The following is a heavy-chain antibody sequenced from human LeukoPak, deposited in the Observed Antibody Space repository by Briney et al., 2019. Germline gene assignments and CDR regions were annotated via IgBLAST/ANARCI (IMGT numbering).Heavy chain of an antibody. V-gene: IGHV3-33*01. D-gene: IGHD6-13*01. CDR1: GFAFSSYA. Sequence: AGGSLRLSCAAPGFAFSSYAMHWVRQAPGKGLEWVALIWYDGSNKYYADSVKGRFTISRDNSKNTLYLQMNSLRVEDTAVYYCARAGTNWYPPANYGMDVWGQGTTVTVSS. CDR2: IWYDGSNK. J-gene: IGHJ6*02. CDR3: ARAGTNWYPPANYGMDV.